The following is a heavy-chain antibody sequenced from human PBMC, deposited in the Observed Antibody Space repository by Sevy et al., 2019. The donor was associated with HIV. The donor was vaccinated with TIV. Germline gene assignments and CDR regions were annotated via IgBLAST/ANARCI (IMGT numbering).Heavy chain of an antibody. CDR3: ARDKAGGSYYPAPFDY. V-gene: IGHV3-48*01. J-gene: IGHJ4*02. CDR1: GFTFSSYS. Sequence: GGSLRLSCAASGFTFSSYSMNWVRQAPGKGLEWVSYISSSSSTIYYADSVKGRFTISRDNAKNSLYLQMNSLRAEDTAVYYCARDKAGGSYYPAPFDYWGQGTLVTVSS. CDR2: ISSSSSTI. D-gene: IGHD1-26*01.